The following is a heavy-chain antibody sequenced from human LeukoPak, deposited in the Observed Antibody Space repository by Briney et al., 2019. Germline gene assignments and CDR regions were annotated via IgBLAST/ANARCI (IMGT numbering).Heavy chain of an antibody. CDR1: GYTITSHG. J-gene: IGHJ4*02. V-gene: IGHV1-18*01. CDR2: INAYIGHA. D-gene: IGHD2/OR15-2a*01. Sequence: GSLKVSCKASGYTITSHGITGVRQAPGQGLERVGWINAYIGHANYVQNLKGRATMTTDTSTSTAYMELRSLRPDDTAVYYCARGEYNYLDYWGEGTLVTVSS. CDR3: ARGEYNYLDY.